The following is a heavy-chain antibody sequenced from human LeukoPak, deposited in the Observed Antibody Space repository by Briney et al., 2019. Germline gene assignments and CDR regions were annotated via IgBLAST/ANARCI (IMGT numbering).Heavy chain of an antibody. V-gene: IGHV3-53*01. CDR1: GFTVISNY. CDR2: IYSGGSI. J-gene: IGHJ5*02. D-gene: IGHD3-16*01. CDR3: ARGGGHTPFDP. Sequence: GGSLRLSCAASGFTVISNYMSWVRQAPGKGLEWVSVIYSGGSIYYADSVKGRFTISRGNSKNTLYLQMNSLRAEDTAVYYCARGGGHTPFDPWGQGTLVTVSS.